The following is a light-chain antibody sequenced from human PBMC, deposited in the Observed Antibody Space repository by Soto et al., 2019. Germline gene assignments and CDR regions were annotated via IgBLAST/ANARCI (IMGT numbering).Light chain of an antibody. Sequence: IVSTQTSASLTFHPPERATRSSRASQSVSSYLAWYQQKPGQPPRLLIYGASNRATGVPARFSGSGSGTDFTLTISSLEAEDFAVYYCQQYGCSQWTFGQGTKVDIK. CDR3: QQYGCSQWT. V-gene: IGKV3-11*01. CDR2: GAS. J-gene: IGKJ1*01. CDR1: QSVSSY.